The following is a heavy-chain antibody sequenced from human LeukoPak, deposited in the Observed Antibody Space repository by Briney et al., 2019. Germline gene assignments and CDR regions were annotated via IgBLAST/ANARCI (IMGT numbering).Heavy chain of an antibody. CDR1: GFTFSSYA. V-gene: IGHV3-23*01. CDR3: ARSADSSGFPYY. Sequence: GGSLRLPCAASGFTFSSYAMSWVRQAPGKGLEWVSAISGSGGSTYYADSVKGRFTISRDNSKNTLYLQMNSLRAEDTAVYYCARSADSSGFPYYWGQGTLVTVSS. CDR2: ISGSGGST. D-gene: IGHD3-22*01. J-gene: IGHJ4*02.